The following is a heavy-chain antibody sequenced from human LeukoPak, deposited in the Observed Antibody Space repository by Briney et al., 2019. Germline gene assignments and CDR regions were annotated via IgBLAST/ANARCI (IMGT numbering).Heavy chain of an antibody. Sequence: SQTLSLTCAISGDSVSSNSAAWNWIRQFPSRGLEWLGRTYYRSKWYNDYAVSVKSRITIKGDTSNNQFSLQLNSVTPEDTAVYYCARLKAENGDFYYYGMDVWGQGTTVSVSS. D-gene: IGHD4-17*01. CDR3: ARLKAENGDFYYYGMDV. CDR2: TYYRSKWYN. V-gene: IGHV6-1*01. J-gene: IGHJ6*02. CDR1: GDSVSSNSAA.